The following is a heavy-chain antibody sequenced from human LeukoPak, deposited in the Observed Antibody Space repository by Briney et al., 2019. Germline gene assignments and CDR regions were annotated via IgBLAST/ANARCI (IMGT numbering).Heavy chain of an antibody. CDR2: IYYSGST. CDR3: ARDATTVTTISGLRSPAEY. D-gene: IGHD4-11*01. Sequence: PSETLSLTCTVSGGSISSYYWNWIRQPPGKGLEWIGYIYYSGSTNYNPSLKSRVTISVDTSKNQFSLKLNSVTAADTAVYYCARDATTVTTISGLRSPAEYWGQGTLVTVSS. CDR1: GGSISSYY. V-gene: IGHV4-59*01. J-gene: IGHJ4*02.